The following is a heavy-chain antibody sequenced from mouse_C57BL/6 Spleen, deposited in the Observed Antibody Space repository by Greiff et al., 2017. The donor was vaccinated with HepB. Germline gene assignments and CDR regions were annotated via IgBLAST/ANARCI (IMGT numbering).Heavy chain of an antibody. CDR1: GYTFTSYT. J-gene: IGHJ4*01. Sequence: QVQLKESGAELARPGASVKMSCKASGYTFTSYTMHWVKQRPGQGLEWIGYINPSSGYTKYNQKFKDKATLTADKSSSTAYMQLSSLTSEDSAVYYCARGDGSRYYYAMDYWGQGTSVTVSS. D-gene: IGHD2-3*01. CDR3: ARGDGSRYYYAMDY. CDR2: INPSSGYT. V-gene: IGHV1-4*01.